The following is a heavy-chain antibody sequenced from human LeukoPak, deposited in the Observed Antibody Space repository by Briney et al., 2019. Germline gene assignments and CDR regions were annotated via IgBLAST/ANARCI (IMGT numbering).Heavy chain of an antibody. D-gene: IGHD6-6*01. Sequence: SGGSLRLSCAASGFTFSNYWMTWVRQAPGKGLEWVANIKQDGSEKYYVDSVKGRFTISRDNAKNSLFLQMNSLRVEDTAVYFCARDYRSSSGRSIDYWGQGSLVTVSS. CDR1: GFTFSNYW. CDR2: IKQDGSEK. V-gene: IGHV3-7*01. J-gene: IGHJ4*02. CDR3: ARDYRSSSGRSIDY.